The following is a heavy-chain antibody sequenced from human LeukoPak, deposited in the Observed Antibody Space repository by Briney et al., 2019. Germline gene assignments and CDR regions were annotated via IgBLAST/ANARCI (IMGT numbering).Heavy chain of an antibody. CDR1: GFIFSNYA. D-gene: IGHD6-19*01. V-gene: IGHV3-23*01. CDR2: ISVSGDST. J-gene: IGHJ5*02. CDR3: AKELFTGWHGWFDP. Sequence: RTGGSLRLSCAASGFIFSNYAMTWVRQAPGKGLEWVSGISVSGDSTLYADSVQGRFTISRDNSKNTVYLQMNSLRAEDTATYYCAKELFTGWHGWFDPWGQGTLVTVSS.